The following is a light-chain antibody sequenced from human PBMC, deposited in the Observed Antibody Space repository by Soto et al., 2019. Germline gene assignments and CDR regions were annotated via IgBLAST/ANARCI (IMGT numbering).Light chain of an antibody. Sequence: DIVMTQSPDFLAVSLGERATINCKSSQSVLYSSNNRDSLAWYQQKPGLPPKLLIYWASIRASGVPDRFSGGGSVTDFTLTISSLQAEDVAVYYCQQYYSTMYTFGQGTKLEIK. CDR2: WAS. V-gene: IGKV4-1*01. CDR1: QSVLYSSNNRDS. CDR3: QQYYSTMYT. J-gene: IGKJ2*01.